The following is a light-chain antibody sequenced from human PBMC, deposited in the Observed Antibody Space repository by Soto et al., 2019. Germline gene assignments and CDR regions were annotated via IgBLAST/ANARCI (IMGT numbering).Light chain of an antibody. CDR2: RNN. CDR3: ASWDASVGGPA. J-gene: IGLJ2*01. CDR1: NSNIGSKY. V-gene: IGLV1-47*01. Sequence: QPVLTQPPSASGTPGQRVTISCSGSNSNIGSKYVNWYQQFPGTAPKLLIYRNNQRPSGVPDRFSGSKSGTSGSLAISDLRSEDEADYYCASWDASVGGPAFGGGTKLTVL.